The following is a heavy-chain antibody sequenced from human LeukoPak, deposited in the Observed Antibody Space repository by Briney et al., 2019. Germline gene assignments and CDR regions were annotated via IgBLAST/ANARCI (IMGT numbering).Heavy chain of an antibody. CDR1: GFTFSSYG. CDR2: IGTSSSTI. Sequence: PGGSLILSCAASGFTFSSYGMNWVRQAPGKGLEWVSYIGTSSSTIYYADSVKGRLTISRDNAKNSLYLQMNSLRDEDTAVYYCARHDYGGNSGDYWGQGTLVTVSS. J-gene: IGHJ4*02. D-gene: IGHD4-23*01. CDR3: ARHDYGGNSGDY. V-gene: IGHV3-48*02.